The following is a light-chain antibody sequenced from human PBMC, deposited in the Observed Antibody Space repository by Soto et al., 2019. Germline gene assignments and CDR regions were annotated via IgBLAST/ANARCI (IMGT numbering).Light chain of an antibody. CDR3: SSYTSSSTL. J-gene: IGLJ2*01. CDR1: SSDVGGYNY. Sequence: ALTQPASVSGSPGQSITISCTGTSSDVGGYNYVSWYQQHPGKAPKLMIYEVSNRPSGVSNRFSGSKSGNTASLTISGLQAEDEADYYCSSYTSSSTLFGGGTKVTVL. CDR2: EVS. V-gene: IGLV2-14*01.